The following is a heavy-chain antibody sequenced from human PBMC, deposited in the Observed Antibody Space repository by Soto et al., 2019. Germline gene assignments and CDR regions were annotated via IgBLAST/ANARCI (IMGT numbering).Heavy chain of an antibody. V-gene: IGHV1-8*01. J-gene: IGHJ6*04. CDR3: GGERIMFSGVTVFCGMDV. CDR2: INPSSGNT. Sequence: QVQLVQSGAEVKKPGASVKVSCKASGYSFTRHDINWVRQAPGQGLEWMGWINPSSGNTGYAQRFLGRLTMTPDTSSTTDKMVVSVLKAENTALYYSGGERIMFSGVTVFCGMDVGGEATTVPAPS. D-gene: IGHD2-21*02. CDR1: GYSFTRHD.